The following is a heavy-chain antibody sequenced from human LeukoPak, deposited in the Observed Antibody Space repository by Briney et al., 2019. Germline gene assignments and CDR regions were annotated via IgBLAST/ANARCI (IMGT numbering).Heavy chain of an antibody. CDR1: GYTFNSYG. J-gene: IGHJ4*02. CDR2: ISAYNGNT. CDR3: ARDNPDVLTGYYIPFDY. Sequence: ASVKVSCKDSGYTFNSYGISWVRQAPGQGLEWMGWISAYNGNTNYAQKLQGRVTMTTDTSTVVTDIELRSLRSHDPGVYYYARDNPDVLTGYYIPFDYWGQGTLVTVSS. V-gene: IGHV1-18*01. D-gene: IGHD3-9*01.